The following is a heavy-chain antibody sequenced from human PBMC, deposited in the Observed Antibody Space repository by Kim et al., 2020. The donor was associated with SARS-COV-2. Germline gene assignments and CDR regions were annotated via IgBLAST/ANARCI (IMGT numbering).Heavy chain of an antibody. CDR1: GYTLTELS. D-gene: IGHD2-21*02. CDR3: ATEVLSDVVTAIHGNGMDV. Sequence: ASVKVSCKVSGYTLTELSMHWVRQAPGKGLEWMGGFDPEDGETIYAQKFQGRVTMTEDTSTDTAYMELSSLRSEDTAVYYCATEVLSDVVTAIHGNGMDVWGQGTTVTVSS. V-gene: IGHV1-24*01. J-gene: IGHJ6*02. CDR2: FDPEDGET.